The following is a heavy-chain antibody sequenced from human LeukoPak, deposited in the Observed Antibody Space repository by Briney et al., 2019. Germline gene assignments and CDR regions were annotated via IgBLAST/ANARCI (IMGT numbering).Heavy chain of an antibody. V-gene: IGHV3-53*01. CDR2: IYSGGTT. D-gene: IGHD7-27*01. Sequence: GGSLRLSCAASGFSVSSNYITWVRQAPGKGLEWVSVIYSGGTTYYADSVKGRFTISRDNSKNTVYLQMNSLRVEDTAVYYCARAPNRAYYMDVWGKGTTVTVSS. CDR3: ARAPNRAYYMDV. CDR1: GFSVSSNY. J-gene: IGHJ6*03.